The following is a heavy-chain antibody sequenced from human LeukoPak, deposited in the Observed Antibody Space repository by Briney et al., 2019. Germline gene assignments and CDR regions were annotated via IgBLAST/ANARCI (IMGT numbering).Heavy chain of an antibody. D-gene: IGHD5-18*01. Sequence: SETLPLTCTGSGGSISSYYWSWIRQPPGKGLEWIGYIYYSGSTNYNTSLKSRVTISVDTSKNQFSLKLSSVTAADTAVYYCASGYSYDSLDYWGQGTLVTVSS. V-gene: IGHV4-59*01. CDR3: ASGYSYDSLDY. J-gene: IGHJ4*02. CDR1: GGSISSYY. CDR2: IYYSGST.